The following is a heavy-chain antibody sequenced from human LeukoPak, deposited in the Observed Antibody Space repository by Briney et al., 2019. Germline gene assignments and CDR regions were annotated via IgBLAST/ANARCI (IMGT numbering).Heavy chain of an antibody. Sequence: SETLSLTCTVSGGSISSSLYHWGWIRQSPGKNLEWLGSIYYTGTTHYNPSLKSRVTISVDTSKNQFSLNLSSVTAADTAVYYCARVHSYGYGWFDPWGQGTLVTVSS. CDR3: ARVHSYGYGWFDP. J-gene: IGHJ5*02. CDR1: GGSISSSLYH. CDR2: IYYTGTT. V-gene: IGHV4-39*01. D-gene: IGHD5-18*01.